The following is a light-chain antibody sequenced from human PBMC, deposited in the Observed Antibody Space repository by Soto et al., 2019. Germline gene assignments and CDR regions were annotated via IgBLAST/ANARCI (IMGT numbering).Light chain of an antibody. V-gene: IGLV2-23*02. CDR2: EVS. J-gene: IGLJ2*01. CDR1: SSDVGGHSY. Sequence: QSALTQPASVSGSPGQSISISCTGTSSDVGGHSYVSWYQQHPGRAPKLLIYEVSKRPSGVSNRFSGSKSGNTASLTISGLQAEDEADYYCSSYAGSSTFVVFGGGTKLTVL. CDR3: SSYAGSSTFVV.